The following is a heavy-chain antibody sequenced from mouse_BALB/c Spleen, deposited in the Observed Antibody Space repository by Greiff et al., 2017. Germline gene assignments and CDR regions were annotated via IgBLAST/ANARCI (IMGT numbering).Heavy chain of an antibody. D-gene: IGHD1-1*01. CDR3: ARHDYYGSSYYFDY. Sequence: EVKLVESGGGLVKPGGSLKLSCAASGFAFSSYDMSWVRQTPEKRLEWVAYISSGGGSTYYPDTVKGRFTISRDNAKNTLYLQMSSLKSEDTAMYYCARHDYYGSSYYFDYWGQGTTLTVSS. CDR2: ISSGGGST. CDR1: GFAFSSYD. J-gene: IGHJ2*01. V-gene: IGHV5-12-1*01.